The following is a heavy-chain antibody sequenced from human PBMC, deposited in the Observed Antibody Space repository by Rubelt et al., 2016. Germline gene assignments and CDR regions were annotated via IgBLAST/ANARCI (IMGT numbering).Heavy chain of an antibody. CDR2: IYSSGGT. D-gene: IGHD3-9*01. J-gene: IGHJ4*02. CDR1: GFTVSNNY. V-gene: IGHV3-66*01. CDR3: ARDPGPVDWLPYYFDY. Sequence: EVQLVESGGGLVQPGGSLRLSCAASGFTVSNNYMSWVRQAPGKGLEWISVIYSSGGTNYADSVKGRFTISRDNSKNTLYLQMNSLRADDTALYYCARDPGPVDWLPYYFDYWGQGTLVTVSS.